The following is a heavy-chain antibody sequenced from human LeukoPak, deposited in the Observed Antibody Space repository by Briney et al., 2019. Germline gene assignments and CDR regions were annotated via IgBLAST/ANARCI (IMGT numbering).Heavy chain of an antibody. V-gene: IGHV3-30*18. CDR3: AKDWYYDSSGLTDY. J-gene: IGHJ4*02. Sequence: GGSLRLSCAASGFTFSSYGMHWVRQAPGKGLEWVAVTSNDGSNQYYADSVKGRFTISRDNSKNTLYLQMNSLRPEDTAVYYCAKDWYYDSSGLTDYWGQGTLVTVSS. CDR1: GFTFSSYG. D-gene: IGHD3-22*01. CDR2: TSNDGSNQ.